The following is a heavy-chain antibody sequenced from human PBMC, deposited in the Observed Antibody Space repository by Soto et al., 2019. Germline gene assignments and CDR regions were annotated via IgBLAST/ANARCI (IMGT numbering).Heavy chain of an antibody. Sequence: PSETLSLTCTVSGGSISSGGYYWSWIRQHPGKGLEWIGYIYYSGSTYYNPSLKSRVTISVDTSKNQFSLKLSSVTAADTAVYYCARGQRLDAFDIWGQGTMVTVSS. D-gene: IGHD6-19*01. CDR1: GGSISSGGYY. CDR2: IYYSGST. CDR3: ARGQRLDAFDI. V-gene: IGHV4-31*03. J-gene: IGHJ3*02.